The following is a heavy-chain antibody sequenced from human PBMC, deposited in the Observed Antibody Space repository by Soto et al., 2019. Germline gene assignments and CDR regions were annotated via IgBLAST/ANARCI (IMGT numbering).Heavy chain of an antibody. Sequence: QVQLVQSRAEVKKPGASVKVSCKASGYTFTSYDINWVRQATGQGLEWMGWMNPNSGNTGYAQKFQGRVTMTRNTSISTAYMELSSLRSEDTAVYYCARFYYDFWSGYYYYYGMDVWGQGTTVTVSS. CDR2: MNPNSGNT. CDR3: ARFYYDFWSGYYYYYGMDV. CDR1: GYTFTSYD. J-gene: IGHJ6*02. V-gene: IGHV1-8*01. D-gene: IGHD3-3*01.